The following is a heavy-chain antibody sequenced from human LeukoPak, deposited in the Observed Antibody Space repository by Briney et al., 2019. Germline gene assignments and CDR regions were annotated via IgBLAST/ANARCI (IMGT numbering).Heavy chain of an antibody. CDR1: GFTFSSYS. V-gene: IGHV3-21*01. J-gene: IGHJ3*02. CDR3: ARDRLPYYDFWSGLDAFDI. CDR2: ISSSSSYI. D-gene: IGHD3-3*01. Sequence: PGGSLRLSCAASGFTFSSYSMNWVRQAPGKGPEWVSSISSSSSYIYYADSVKGRFTISRDNAKNSLYLQMNSLRAEDTAVYYCARDRLPYYDFWSGLDAFDIWGQGTMVTVSS.